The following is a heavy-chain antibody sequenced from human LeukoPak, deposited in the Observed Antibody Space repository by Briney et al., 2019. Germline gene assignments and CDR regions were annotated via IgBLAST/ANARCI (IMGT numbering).Heavy chain of an antibody. J-gene: IGHJ2*01. CDR3: ASYAGFGEYWYFDL. Sequence: SETLSLTCTVSGGSISSYYWSWIRQPAGKGLEWIGRIYTSGSTNYNPSPKSRVTMSVDTSKNQFSLKLSSVTAADTAVYYCASYAGFGEYWYFDLWGRGTLVTVSS. CDR1: GGSISSYY. CDR2: IYTSGST. V-gene: IGHV4-4*07. D-gene: IGHD3-10*01.